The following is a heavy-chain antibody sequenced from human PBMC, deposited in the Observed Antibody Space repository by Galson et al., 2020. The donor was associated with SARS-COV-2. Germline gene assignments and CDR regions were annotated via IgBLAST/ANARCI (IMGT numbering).Heavy chain of an antibody. CDR2: ISGSGGST. CDR1: GFTLSSYA. J-gene: IGHJ6*02. D-gene: IGHD6-13*01. Sequence: GESLKISCAASGFTLSSYAMSWVRQAPGKGLEWVSAISGSGGSTYYADSVKGRFTISRDNSKNTLYLQMNSLRAEDTAVYYCAKDHSSSWYHYYGMDVWGQGTTVTVSS. CDR3: AKDHSSSWYHYYGMDV. V-gene: IGHV3-23*01.